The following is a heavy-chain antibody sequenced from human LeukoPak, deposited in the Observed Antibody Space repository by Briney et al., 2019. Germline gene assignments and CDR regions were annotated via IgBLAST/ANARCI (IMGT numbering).Heavy chain of an antibody. Sequence: SETLSLTCTVSGASISSSYWSWIRQPPGKGLEWIGYIYYGGNTHHNPSLKSRVTMSVNTSKNQFSLKLSSVTAADTAVYYCARDTMVNYGLDIWGQGTMVTVSS. J-gene: IGHJ3*02. D-gene: IGHD3-10*01. CDR3: ARDTMVNYGLDI. CDR2: IYYGGNT. V-gene: IGHV4-59*01. CDR1: GASISSSY.